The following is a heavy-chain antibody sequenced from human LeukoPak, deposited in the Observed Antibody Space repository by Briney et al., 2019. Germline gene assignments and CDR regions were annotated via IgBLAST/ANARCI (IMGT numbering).Heavy chain of an antibody. Sequence: ASVKVSYKASGYTFTSYGISWVRQAPGQGLEWMGSISPHTGNTKYAERLQDRVIMTTDTSTRTAYMEVRGLRSDDTAVFYCARDQYDYVWGSYRPYFDLWGQGTLVTVSS. J-gene: IGHJ4*02. D-gene: IGHD3-16*02. V-gene: IGHV1-18*04. CDR3: ARDQYDYVWGSYRPYFDL. CDR1: GYTFTSYG. CDR2: ISPHTGNT.